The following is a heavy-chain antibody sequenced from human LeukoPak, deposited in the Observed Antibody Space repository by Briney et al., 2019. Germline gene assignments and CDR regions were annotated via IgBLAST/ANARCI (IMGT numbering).Heavy chain of an antibody. D-gene: IGHD3-10*01. J-gene: IGHJ4*02. V-gene: IGHV3-30-3*01. CDR1: GFTFSSYA. CDR3: ARANLDVLLWFGELLGDS. CDR2: ISYDGSNK. Sequence: PGGSLRLSCAASGFTFSSYAMHWVRQAPGKGLEWVAVISYDGSNKYYADSVKGRFTISRDNSKNTLYLQMNSLRAEDTAVYYCARANLDVLLWFGELLGDSWGQGTLVTVSS.